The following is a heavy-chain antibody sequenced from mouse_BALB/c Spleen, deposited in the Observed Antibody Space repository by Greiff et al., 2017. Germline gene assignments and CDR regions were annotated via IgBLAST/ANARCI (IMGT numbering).Heavy chain of an antibody. CDR3: AREDDSAWFAY. CDR2: IYPGNVNT. Sequence: VQLQQSGPELVKPGASVRISCKASGYTFTSYYIHWVKQRPGQGLEWIGWIYPGNVNTKYNEKFKGKATLTADKSSSTAYMQLSSLTSEDSAVYFCAREDDSAWFAYWGQGTLVTVSA. CDR1: GYTFTSYY. V-gene: IGHV1S56*01. J-gene: IGHJ3*01. D-gene: IGHD2-4*01.